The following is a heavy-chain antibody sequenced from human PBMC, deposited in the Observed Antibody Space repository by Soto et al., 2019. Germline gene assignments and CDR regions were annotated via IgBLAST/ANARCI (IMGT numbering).Heavy chain of an antibody. D-gene: IGHD1-7*01. CDR2: IYHSGST. Sequence: SETLSLTCAVSGGSISSSNWWSWVRQPPGKGLEWIGEIYHSGSTNYNPSLKSRVTISVDKSKNQFSLKLSSVTAADTAVYYCARDKLRRTTSRGDYYGMDVWGQGTTVNVSS. J-gene: IGHJ6*02. CDR1: GGSISSSNW. V-gene: IGHV4-4*02. CDR3: ARDKLRRTTSRGDYYGMDV.